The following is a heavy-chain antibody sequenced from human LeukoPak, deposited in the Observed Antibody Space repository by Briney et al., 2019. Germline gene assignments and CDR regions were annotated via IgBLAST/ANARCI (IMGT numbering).Heavy chain of an antibody. CDR3: ARVGNGHFDY. CDR1: GGAISSYY. D-gene: IGHD2-8*01. V-gene: IGHV4-59*01. CDR2: VYYSGNT. Sequence: SETLSLTCIVSGGAISSYYWSWIRQPPGKTLEWIGYVYYSGNTNYGPSLKSRLTISIDTSKNQFSLKLSSVTAADTAVYYCARVGNGHFDYWGQGTLVTVSS. J-gene: IGHJ4*02.